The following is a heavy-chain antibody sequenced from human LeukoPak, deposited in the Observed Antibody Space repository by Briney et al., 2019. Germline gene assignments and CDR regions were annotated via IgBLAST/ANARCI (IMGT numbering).Heavy chain of an antibody. D-gene: IGHD5-18*01. CDR3: AREAENTAMFH. CDR1: GFTFYSHA. Sequence: PGGSLRLSCAASGFTFYSHAMVWVRQAPGKGLEWVSFISFDGSNKVHADSVMGRFTISRDNSKNTVDLQINSLRHEDTAVYYCAREAENTAMFHWGQGTLVTVSS. J-gene: IGHJ4*02. CDR2: ISFDGSNK. V-gene: IGHV3-30-3*01.